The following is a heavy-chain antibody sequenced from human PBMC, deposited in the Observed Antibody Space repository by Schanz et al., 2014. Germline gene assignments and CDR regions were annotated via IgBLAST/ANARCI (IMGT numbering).Heavy chain of an antibody. CDR2: LRSDGSRR. V-gene: IGHV3-30*02. CDR1: GYSFSDYD. J-gene: IGHJ4*02. D-gene: IGHD3-10*01. Sequence: VQLVESGGGVVQPGGSLRLSCVGSGYSFSDYDMYWIRQAPGKGLEWLAFLRSDGSRRDYADSVKGRFTISRDNSRNTLSLQMSSLRAEDTALYFCAKDRRDNYGSGTFYFEHWGQGTLVTVSS. CDR3: AKDRRDNYGSGTFYFEH.